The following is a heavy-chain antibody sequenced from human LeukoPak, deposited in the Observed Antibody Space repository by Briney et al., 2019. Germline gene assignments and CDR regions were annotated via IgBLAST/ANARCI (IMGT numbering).Heavy chain of an antibody. D-gene: IGHD6-13*01. J-gene: IGHJ6*02. V-gene: IGHV3-23*01. CDR1: GHTFSSFA. CDR3: AKSYGSSSWVPFYYYHGMDV. Sequence: TGGSPRPSCVSSGHTFSSFAMSWVRQAPGKGLEWVSALSPSGDDTYYADSVKGRFTISRDNSKNTLFLQMNDLRPDDTAVYYCAKSYGSSSWVPFYYYHGMDVWGQGTTVIVS. CDR2: LSPSGDDT.